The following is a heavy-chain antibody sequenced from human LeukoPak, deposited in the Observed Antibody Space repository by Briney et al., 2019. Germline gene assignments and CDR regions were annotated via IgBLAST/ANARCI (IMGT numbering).Heavy chain of an antibody. CDR3: ERXXDXXXXXP. CDR2: INPNSGGT. J-gene: IGHJ5*02. Sequence: XXXGXTFTGYYMHWVRQAPGQGLEWMGWINPNSGGTNYAQKFQGRVTMTRDTSISTAYMELSRLRSDDTAVYYWERXXDXXXXXPWGXXXLVTVSS. D-gene: IGHD2-21*02. CDR1: GXTFTGYY. V-gene: IGHV1-2*02.